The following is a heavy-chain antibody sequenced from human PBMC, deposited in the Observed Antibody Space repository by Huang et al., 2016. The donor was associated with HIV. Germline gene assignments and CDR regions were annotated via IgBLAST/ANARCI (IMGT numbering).Heavy chain of an antibody. V-gene: IGHV5-51*01. CDR3: ARHIHRDDLQNNGFEI. CDR1: GYNFSSHW. CDR2: SYPGAPDI. Sequence: ELPLVQSGAEVKKPGESLKISCKTSGYNFSSHWIGWVRQMPGKGLEGMGISYPGAPDIIYRPSFRGQSTSSADKPITAAYLHWRSLKAAETARYYWARHIHRDDLQNNGFEIWGQGTMVTVSS. J-gene: IGHJ3*02.